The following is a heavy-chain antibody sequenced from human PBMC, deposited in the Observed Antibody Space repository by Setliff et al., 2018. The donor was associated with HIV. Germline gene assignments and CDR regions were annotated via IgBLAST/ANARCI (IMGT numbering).Heavy chain of an antibody. CDR2: INPNNGGT. CDR1: GYTFTGYY. Sequence: ASVKVSCKASGYTFTGYYMHWVRQAPGQGLEWMGWINPNNGGTNYAQKFQGRVTMTRDTSISTAYMELSSLRSEDTAVYYCARGYHIAAAAPLYYFDYWGQGTLVTVSS. D-gene: IGHD6-13*01. V-gene: IGHV1-2*02. J-gene: IGHJ4*02. CDR3: ARGYHIAAAAPLYYFDY.